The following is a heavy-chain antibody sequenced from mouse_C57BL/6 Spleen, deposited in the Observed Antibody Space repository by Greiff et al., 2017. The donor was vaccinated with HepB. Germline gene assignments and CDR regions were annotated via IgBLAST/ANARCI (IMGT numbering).Heavy chain of an antibody. V-gene: IGHV1-59*01. CDR1: GYTFTSYW. Sequence: VQLQQPGAELVRPGTSVKLSCKASGYTFTSYWMHWVKQRPGQGLEWIGVIDPSDSYTNYNQKFKGKATLTVDTSSSTAYMQLSSLTSEDSAVYYCASGYGSSYGGFDYWGQGTTLTVSS. CDR2: IDPSDSYT. J-gene: IGHJ2*01. CDR3: ASGYGSSYGGFDY. D-gene: IGHD1-1*01.